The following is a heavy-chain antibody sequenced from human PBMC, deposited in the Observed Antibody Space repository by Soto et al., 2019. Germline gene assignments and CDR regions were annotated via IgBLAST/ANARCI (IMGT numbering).Heavy chain of an antibody. D-gene: IGHD3-9*01. CDR2: ISGSGGST. CDR3: AKATRRYFDWKPYDY. V-gene: IGHV3-23*01. CDR1: GFTFSSYA. J-gene: IGHJ4*02. Sequence: GRSLRLSCAASGFTFSSYAMSWVRQAPGKGLEWVSAISGSGGSTYYADSVKGRFTISRDNSKNTLYLQMNSLRAEDTAVYYCAKATRRYFDWKPYDYCGQGTLVTXSS.